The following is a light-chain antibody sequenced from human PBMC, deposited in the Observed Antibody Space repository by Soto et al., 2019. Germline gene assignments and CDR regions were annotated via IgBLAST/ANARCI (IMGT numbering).Light chain of an antibody. CDR1: QSITTY. CDR2: AAS. J-gene: IGKJ1*01. Sequence: DIQMTQSPSTLSASVGDRVTITCRASQSITTYVNWYQQKLGKAPTLLIYAASSLQSGVPSRFSGSGFGTHFTLTISSLQPEDFATYFCQQCYRSPRTFGQGTKVEI. CDR3: QQCYRSPRT. V-gene: IGKV1-39*01.